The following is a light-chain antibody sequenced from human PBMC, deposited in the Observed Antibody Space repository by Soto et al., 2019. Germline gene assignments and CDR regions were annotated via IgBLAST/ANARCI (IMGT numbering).Light chain of an antibody. CDR2: DVS. Sequence: QSVLTQPRTVSGSPGQSVTISCTGNSSDVGGYNYVSWYQEQPGKATKLMIYDVSKRPSGVPDRFSGYKYGNTASLTISALQAGEEADNYCSSYAGSYSSVFGTGTNVTVL. J-gene: IGLJ1*01. V-gene: IGLV2-11*01. CDR1: SSDVGGYNY. CDR3: SSYAGSYSSV.